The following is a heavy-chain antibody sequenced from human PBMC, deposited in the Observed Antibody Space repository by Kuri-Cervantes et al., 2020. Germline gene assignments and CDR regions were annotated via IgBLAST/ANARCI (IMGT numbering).Heavy chain of an antibody. D-gene: IGHD3-3*01. CDR1: GFTFNNYA. CDR2: ISWNGGTI. CDR3: ARDWSMEV. V-gene: IGHV3-9*01. J-gene: IGHJ6*03. Sequence: GGSLRLSCAASGFTFNNYAMQWVRQRTGEGLEWVSGISWNGGTIGYADSVKGRFTISRDNAKKSLYLQMNSLRAEDTALYYCARDWSMEVWGKGTTVTVSS.